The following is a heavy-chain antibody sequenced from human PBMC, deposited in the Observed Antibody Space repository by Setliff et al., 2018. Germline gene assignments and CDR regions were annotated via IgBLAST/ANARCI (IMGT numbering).Heavy chain of an antibody. CDR3: ARGRNIAARHLDS. D-gene: IGHD6-6*01. V-gene: IGHV3-53*01. Sequence: GGSLRLSCVVSGFSVSNDFMGWVRQAPGKGLEWVSVIYNRGHTYYADSVEGRVTISRDNSKNQFSLKLSSLTAADTAVYYCARGRNIAARHLDSWGQGTLVTVSS. CDR1: GFSVSNDF. CDR2: IYNRGHT. J-gene: IGHJ4*02.